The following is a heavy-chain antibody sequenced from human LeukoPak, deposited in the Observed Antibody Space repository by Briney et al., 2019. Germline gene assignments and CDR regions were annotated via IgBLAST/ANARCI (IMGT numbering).Heavy chain of an antibody. Sequence: SGPTLVKPTATLTLTCTLSGFSITTAGVAVGWIRRPPGKALEWLALIYWDDDRRYSPTLKTRLTIAKEDSKNQVVLTMTDMDPVDSGTYFCAYNSSGIVGEPPRKWFDPWGQGALVTVSP. D-gene: IGHD3-10*01. V-gene: IGHV2-5*02. CDR3: AYNSSGIVGEPPRKWFDP. J-gene: IGHJ5*02. CDR2: IYWDDDR. CDR1: GFSITTAGVA.